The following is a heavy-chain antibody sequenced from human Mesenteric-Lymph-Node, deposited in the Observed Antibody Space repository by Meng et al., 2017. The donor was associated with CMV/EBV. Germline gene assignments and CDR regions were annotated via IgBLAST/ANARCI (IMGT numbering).Heavy chain of an antibody. V-gene: IGHV1-2*02. CDR2: INPNSGGT. CDR1: GYTFTGYY. CDR3: PRDQEAVAGTDY. J-gene: IGHJ4*02. Sequence: ASVKVSCKASGYTFTGYYMHWVRQAPGQGLEWMGWINPNSGGTNYAQKFQGRVTMTRDTSISTAYMELSRLRSDDTAVYYCPRDQEAVAGTDYWGQGTLVTVSS. D-gene: IGHD6-19*01.